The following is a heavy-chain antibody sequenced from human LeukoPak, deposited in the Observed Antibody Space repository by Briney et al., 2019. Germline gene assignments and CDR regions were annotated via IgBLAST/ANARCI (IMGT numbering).Heavy chain of an antibody. D-gene: IGHD2-15*01. J-gene: IGHJ6*02. CDR3: ARDRSNSDV. V-gene: IGHV1-18*01. Sequence: ALVKVSCKASGYTFTNYGISWVRQAPGQGLEWMGWISVYKGDTNYAQKFQGRVTMTTDKSTSTAYMELRSLRSDDTAVYFCARDRSNSDVWGQGTTVTVSS. CDR1: GYTFTNYG. CDR2: ISVYKGDT.